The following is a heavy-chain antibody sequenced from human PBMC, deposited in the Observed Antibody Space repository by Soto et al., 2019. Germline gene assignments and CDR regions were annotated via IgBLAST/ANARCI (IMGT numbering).Heavy chain of an antibody. CDR1: GYTFSSYD. D-gene: IGHD3-22*01. CDR3: ARSGDDSSGYYLH. V-gene: IGHV1-8*01. J-gene: IGHJ4*02. CDR2: MNPNNGNT. Sequence: ASVKVSCKASGYTFSSYDINWVRQATGQGLEWMGWMNPNNGNTSYAQKLQGRVTMTTDTSMSTAYMELRSLGSDDTAVYYCARSGDDSSGYYLHWGQGTLVTVSS.